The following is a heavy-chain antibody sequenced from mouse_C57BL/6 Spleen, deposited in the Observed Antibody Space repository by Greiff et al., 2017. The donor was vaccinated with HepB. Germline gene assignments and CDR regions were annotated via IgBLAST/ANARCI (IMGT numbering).Heavy chain of an antibody. D-gene: IGHD1-1*01. J-gene: IGHJ3*01. CDR1: GFNIKNTY. CDR3: ARNPSCYGSSLVFAY. V-gene: IGHV14-3*01. CDR2: IDPANGNT. Sequence: EVKLVESVAELVRPGASVKLSCTASGFNIKNTYMHWVKQRPEQGLEWIGRIDPANGNTKYAPKFQGKATITADTSSNTAYLRRSSLTSEDTAIYYGARNPSCYGSSLVFAYWGQGTLVTVSA.